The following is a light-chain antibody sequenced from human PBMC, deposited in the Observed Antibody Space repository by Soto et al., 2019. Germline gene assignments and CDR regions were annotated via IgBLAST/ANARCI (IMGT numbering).Light chain of an antibody. Sequence: SVLTKPPSASGTPGQRVTISCSGSSSNIGSNTVNWYQQLPGTAPKLLIYSNNQRPSGVPDRFSGSKSGTSASLAISGLQSEDEPDYYCAAWDDSLNGDVFGTGTQVTV. J-gene: IGLJ1*01. CDR3: AAWDDSLNGDV. CDR1: SSNIGSNT. V-gene: IGLV1-44*01. CDR2: SNN.